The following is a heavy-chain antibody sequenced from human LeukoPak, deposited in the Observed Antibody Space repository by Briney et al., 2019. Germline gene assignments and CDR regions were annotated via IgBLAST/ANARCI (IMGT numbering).Heavy chain of an antibody. Sequence: SETLSLTCIVSGGSLSSGDYYWSWIRQPPGEGLEWIGYIYYSGSTYYNPSLKSRVVISLDTSKNQFSLKLTSATAADTAVYYCARESLGGHYFDYWGQGILVTVSS. CDR2: IYYSGST. V-gene: IGHV4-30-4*08. CDR3: ARESLGGHYFDY. CDR1: GGSLSSGDYY. D-gene: IGHD3-16*01. J-gene: IGHJ4*02.